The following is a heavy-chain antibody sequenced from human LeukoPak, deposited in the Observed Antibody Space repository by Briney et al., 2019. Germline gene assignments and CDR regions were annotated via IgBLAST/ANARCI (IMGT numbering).Heavy chain of an antibody. D-gene: IGHD5-12*01. CDR2: IFTSGST. CDR1: GGSISSGSYY. V-gene: IGHV4-61*02. Sequence: SQTLSLTCTVSGGSISSGSYYWSWLRQPAGKGLEWIGRIFTSGSTHNNPSPKSRVTISVDTSKNQFSLKLSSVTAADTAVYYCARSGGWLRYYYYGMDVWGQGTTVTVSS. CDR3: ARSGGWLRYYYYGMDV. J-gene: IGHJ6*02.